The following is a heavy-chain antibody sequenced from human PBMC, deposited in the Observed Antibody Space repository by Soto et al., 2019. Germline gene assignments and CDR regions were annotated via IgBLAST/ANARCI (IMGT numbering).Heavy chain of an antibody. CDR3: ANLGWFGMVPNYYYGMDV. CDR2: ISYDGSNK. Sequence: QVQLVESGGGVVQPGRSLRLSCAASGFTFSSYGMHWVRQAPGKGLEWVAVISYDGSNKYYADSVKGRFTISRDNSKNTLYLQMNSLRAEDTAVYYCANLGWFGMVPNYYYGMDVWGQGTTVTVSS. J-gene: IGHJ6*02. V-gene: IGHV3-30*18. CDR1: GFTFSSYG. D-gene: IGHD3-3*01.